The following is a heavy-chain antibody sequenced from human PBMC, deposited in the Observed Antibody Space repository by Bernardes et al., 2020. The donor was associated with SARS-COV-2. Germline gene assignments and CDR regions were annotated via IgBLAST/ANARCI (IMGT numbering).Heavy chain of an antibody. CDR2: IFEPGTV. V-gene: IGHV4-39*01. D-gene: IGHD6-13*01. J-gene: IGHJ6*02. CDR3: ARLMGAAVGPSPNYYYGADV. Sequence: SETLSLTCTVSGVSMSSSSYHWGWIRQPPGKGLQWVGSIFEPGTVHYNPSLKSRVTISVDMSRAQFSLRLTSVTVGDTALYFCARLMGAAVGPSPNYYYGADVWGQGTTVTVSS. CDR1: GVSMSSSSYH.